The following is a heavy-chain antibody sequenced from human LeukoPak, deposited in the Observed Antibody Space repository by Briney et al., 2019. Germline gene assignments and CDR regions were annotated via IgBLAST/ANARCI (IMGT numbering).Heavy chain of an antibody. CDR2: ISAYNGNP. V-gene: IGHV1-18*01. CDR3: AREESIGSYQFLHDY. J-gene: IGHJ4*02. CDR1: GYSFTNYG. D-gene: IGHD1-26*01. Sequence: GASVKVSCKTSGYSFTNYGISWVRQAPGQGLEWMGWISAYNGNPIYAQKLQGRVTMSTDTSTSTVYMELRSLRSDDTAVYYSAREESIGSYQFLHDYWGQGTLVTVSS.